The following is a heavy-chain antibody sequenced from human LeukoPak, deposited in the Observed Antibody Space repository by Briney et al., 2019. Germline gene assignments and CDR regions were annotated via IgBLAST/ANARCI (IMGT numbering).Heavy chain of an antibody. CDR3: ARYYYDGSGYFGY. CDR1: GHTFTGYS. V-gene: IGHV1-2*02. J-gene: IGHJ4*02. CDR2: LNPNSGDT. Sequence: ASVKVSCKASGHTFTGYSMHWVRQAPGQGLEWMGWLNPNSGDTNYAQKFQGRVTMTGDTSISTAYMELSRLTSDDTAVYYCARYYYDGSGYFGYWGQGTLVTVSS. D-gene: IGHD3-22*01.